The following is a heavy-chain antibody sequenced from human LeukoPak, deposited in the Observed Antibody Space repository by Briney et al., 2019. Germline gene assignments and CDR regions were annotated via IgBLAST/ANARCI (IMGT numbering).Heavy chain of an antibody. D-gene: IGHD3-22*01. CDR1: GYSFTSYW. Sequence: GESLKISCKGSGYSFTSYWIGWVRQVPGKGLEWMGIIYPGDSDTRYSPSFQGQVTISADKPISTAYLQWSSLKASDTAMYYCAMTYYYDSSGYYCDYWGQGTLVTVSS. J-gene: IGHJ4*02. V-gene: IGHV5-51*04. CDR3: AMTYYYDSSGYYCDY. CDR2: IYPGDSDT.